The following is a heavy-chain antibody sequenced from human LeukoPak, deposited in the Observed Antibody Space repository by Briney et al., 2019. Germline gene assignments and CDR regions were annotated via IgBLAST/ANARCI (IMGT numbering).Heavy chain of an antibody. CDR1: GGSISSYY. CDR3: ARYPGLEGTGSRGAFDY. D-gene: IGHD3-10*01. V-gene: IGHV4-59*01. CDR2: IYYGGST. J-gene: IGHJ4*02. Sequence: SETLSLTCTVSGGSISSYYWSWIRQPPGKGLEWIGYIYYGGSTNYNPSLKSRVTISVDTSKNQFSLKLRSVTAADTAVYYCARYPGLEGTGSRGAFDYWGQGTLVTVSS.